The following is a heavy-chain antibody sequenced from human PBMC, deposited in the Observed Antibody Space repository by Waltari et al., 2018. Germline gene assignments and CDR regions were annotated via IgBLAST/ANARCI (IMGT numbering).Heavy chain of an antibody. CDR1: GGSISRSAYY. D-gene: IGHD2-15*01. J-gene: IGHJ3*02. V-gene: IGHV4-39*02. CDR3: ARRGDWLPLDAFDI. CDR2: IYPGGST. Sequence: QLQLQESGPGLVKSSETLSLTCTVSGGSISRSAYYWVWLRQPPGKELEWIGGIYPGGSTYYHSSLESRVRLSLDRSSNHFSMRLRSVTAADTAVYYCARRGDWLPLDAFDIWGQGTVVTVSS.